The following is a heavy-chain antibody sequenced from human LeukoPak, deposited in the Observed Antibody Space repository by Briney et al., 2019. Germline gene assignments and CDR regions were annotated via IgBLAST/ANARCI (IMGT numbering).Heavy chain of an antibody. CDR1: GFTFSNYA. CDR2: ISGGGTST. V-gene: IGHV3-23*01. Sequence: GGSLRLSCTASGFTFSNYAMSWVRQAPGKGLEWVSTISGGGTSTYYADSVKGRFTISRDNAKNTLYLQMNSLRAEDTAVYYCARGRSTNFLDVWGQGTTVTVSS. D-gene: IGHD2-2*01. J-gene: IGHJ6*02. CDR3: ARGRSTNFLDV.